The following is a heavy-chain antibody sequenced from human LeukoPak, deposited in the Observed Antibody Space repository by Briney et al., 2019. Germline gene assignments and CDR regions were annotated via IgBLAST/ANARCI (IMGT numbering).Heavy chain of an antibody. CDR2: IYYSGST. CDR3: ARLNYYDSSGYPFDY. D-gene: IGHD3-22*01. V-gene: IGHV4-59*01. Sequence: SETLSLTCTVPGGSISSYYWSWIRQPPGKGLEWIGYIYYSGSTNYNPSLKSRVTISVDTSKNQFSLKLSSVTAADTAVYYCARLNYYDSSGYPFDYWGQGTLVTVSS. CDR1: GGSISSYY. J-gene: IGHJ4*02.